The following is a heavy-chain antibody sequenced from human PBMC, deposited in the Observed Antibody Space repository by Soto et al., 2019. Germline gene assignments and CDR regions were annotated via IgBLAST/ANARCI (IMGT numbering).Heavy chain of an antibody. Sequence: EVQLLESGGGLVQPGGSLRLSCAASGFTFSSYAMSWVRQAPGKGLEWVSAISGSGGSTYYADSVKGRFTFPRDNSKNTLYLQMNSLRAEDTAVYYCARHVADTRWFDPWVQGTLVTVSS. CDR2: ISGSGGST. V-gene: IGHV3-23*01. CDR3: ARHVADTRWFDP. J-gene: IGHJ5*02. CDR1: GFTFSSYA. D-gene: IGHD6-19*01.